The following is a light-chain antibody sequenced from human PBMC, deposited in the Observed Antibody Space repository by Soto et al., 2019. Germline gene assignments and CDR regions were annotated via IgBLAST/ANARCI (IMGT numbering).Light chain of an antibody. J-gene: IGKJ2*01. CDR1: EGITKY. CDR3: HQYDSLPYT. Sequence: DIQMTQSPSSLSASVGDRVTITCQASEGITKYLNWYQQKPGKVPKLLIYDASNLEVGVPSRFSGSGSGTEFTFTISSLQPEDIATYYCHQYDSLPYTFGQGTKVEIK. V-gene: IGKV1-33*01. CDR2: DAS.